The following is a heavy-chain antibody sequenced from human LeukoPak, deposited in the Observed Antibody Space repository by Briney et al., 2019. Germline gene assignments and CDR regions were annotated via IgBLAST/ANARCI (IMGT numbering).Heavy chain of an antibody. CDR2: IYHSGST. D-gene: IGHD3-9*01. V-gene: IGHV4-38-2*02. CDR1: GYSISSGYY. Sequence: PSETLSLTCTVSGYSISSGYYWGWIRQPPGKGLEWIGCIYHSGSTYYNPSLKSRVTISVDTSKNQFSLKLSSVIAADTAVYYCARDAYDILTGLYYYYMDVWGKGTTVTVSS. J-gene: IGHJ6*03. CDR3: ARDAYDILTGLYYYYMDV.